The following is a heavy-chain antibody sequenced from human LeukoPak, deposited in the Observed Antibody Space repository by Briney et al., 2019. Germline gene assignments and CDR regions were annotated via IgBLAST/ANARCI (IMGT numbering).Heavy chain of an antibody. CDR2: INHSGST. J-gene: IGHJ4*02. V-gene: IGHV4-34*01. CDR1: GGSFSGYY. Sequence: SETLSLTCAVYGGSFSGYYWSWIRQPPGKGLEWIGEINHSGSTNYNPSLKSRVTISVDPSKNQFSLKLSSVTAADTAVYYCARGVNKGYYYDSSGYYSKPTFDYWGQGTLVTVSS. CDR3: ARGVNKGYYYDSSGYYSKPTFDY. D-gene: IGHD3-22*01.